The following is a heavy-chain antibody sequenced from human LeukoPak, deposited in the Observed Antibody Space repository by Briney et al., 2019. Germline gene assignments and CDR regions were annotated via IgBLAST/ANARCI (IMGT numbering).Heavy chain of an antibody. CDR3: ARSYCSGGSCYSGWFDP. J-gene: IGHJ5*02. V-gene: IGHV4-59*01. CDR2: IYYSGST. Sequence: SETLSLTCTVSGGSISGYYWSWIRQPPGKGLEWIGDIYYSGSTNYSPSLKSRVTISVDPSKNQFSLKLSSVTAADTAVYYCARSYCSGGSCYSGWFDPWGQGPLVTVSS. D-gene: IGHD2-15*01. CDR1: GGSISGYY.